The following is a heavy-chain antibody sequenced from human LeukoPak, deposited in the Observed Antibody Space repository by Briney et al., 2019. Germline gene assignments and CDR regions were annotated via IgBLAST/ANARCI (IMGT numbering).Heavy chain of an antibody. J-gene: IGHJ3*02. CDR1: GFTFGDYA. D-gene: IGHD3-22*01. V-gene: IGHV3-49*03. Sequence: GGSLRLSCTASGFTFGDYAMSWFRQAPGKGLEWVGFIRSKAYGGTTEYAASVKGRFTISRDDSKSIAYPQMNSLKTEDTAVYYCTRVKQYYYDSSGYLPLSDAFDIWGQGTMVTVSS. CDR2: IRSKAYGGTT. CDR3: TRVKQYYYDSSGYLPLSDAFDI.